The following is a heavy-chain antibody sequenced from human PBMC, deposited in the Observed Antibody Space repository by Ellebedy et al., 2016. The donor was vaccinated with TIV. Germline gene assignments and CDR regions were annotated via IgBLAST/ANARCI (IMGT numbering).Heavy chain of an antibody. J-gene: IGHJ4*02. CDR3: ARRTPSGSYNYFDY. CDR1: GGSISSYY. V-gene: IGHV4-4*07. CDR2: IYASGGT. D-gene: IGHD1-26*01. Sequence: SETLSLXXTVSGGSISSYYWSWIRQPAGKGLEWIGRIYASGGTNYNPSPKSRVTVSLDTSKNQFSLKLSSVTAADTAVYYCARRTPSGSYNYFDYWGQGILVTVSS.